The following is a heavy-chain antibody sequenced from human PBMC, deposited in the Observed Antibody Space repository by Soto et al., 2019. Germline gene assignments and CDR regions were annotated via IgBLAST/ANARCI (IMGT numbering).Heavy chain of an antibody. CDR1: GFTFSSYW. V-gene: IGHV3-7*01. CDR3: AREVGSGYVYFEY. Sequence: EVQLVESGGGLVQPGGSLRLSCAASGFTFSSYWMSWVRQAPGKGLEWVANIKQDGSEKYYVDSVKGRFTISRDNAKNSLYLQMNNLRAEDTAVYYCAREVGSGYVYFEYWGQGTLVTVSS. J-gene: IGHJ4*02. D-gene: IGHD3-22*01. CDR2: IKQDGSEK.